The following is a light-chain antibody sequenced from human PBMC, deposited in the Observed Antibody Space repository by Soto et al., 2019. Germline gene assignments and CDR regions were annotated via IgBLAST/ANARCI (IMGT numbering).Light chain of an antibody. CDR1: QSISSW. J-gene: IGKJ4*01. Sequence: IQMTQSPSALSASVGDRVTITCRASQSISSWLAWYQQKPGKAPKLLIYDASNLETGVPSRFSGSGSGTDFTFTISSLQPEDIATYYCQQYDNPNLTVTFGGGTKVDI. CDR2: DAS. CDR3: QQYDNPNLTVT. V-gene: IGKV1-33*01.